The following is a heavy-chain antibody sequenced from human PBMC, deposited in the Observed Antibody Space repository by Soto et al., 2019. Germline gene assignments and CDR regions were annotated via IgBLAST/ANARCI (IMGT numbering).Heavy chain of an antibody. Sequence: QVQLQESGPGLVKPSETLSLICTVSGGSISSYYWSWIRQPPGKGLEWIGYIYYTGSTNYNPSLKSPVTRSVDTSKNQFSLKLTSVTAADTAVYYCARFVPCSDGTCALDSWGQGTLVTVSS. CDR3: ARFVPCSDGTCALDS. CDR2: IYYTGST. J-gene: IGHJ4*02. D-gene: IGHD2-15*01. V-gene: IGHV4-59*12. CDR1: GGSISSYY.